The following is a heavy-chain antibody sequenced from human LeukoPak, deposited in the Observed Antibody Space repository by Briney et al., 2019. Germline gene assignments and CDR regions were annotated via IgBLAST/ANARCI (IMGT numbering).Heavy chain of an antibody. CDR3: ARDLTVTSTCWFDL. J-gene: IGHJ5*02. Sequence: GGSLRLSCAVSGFTFSSYTMNWVRQAPGKGLEWVSSITGSSTYIYYADSVKGRFTISRDNAKNSLYLEMNNLGAEDTAVYYCARDLTVTSTCWFDLWGQGTLVTVSS. CDR1: GFTFSSYT. CDR2: ITGSSTYI. D-gene: IGHD4-11*01. V-gene: IGHV3-21*06.